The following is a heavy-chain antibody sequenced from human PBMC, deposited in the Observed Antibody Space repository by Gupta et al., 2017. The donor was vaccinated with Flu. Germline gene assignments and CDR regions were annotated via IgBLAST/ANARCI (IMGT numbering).Heavy chain of an antibody. V-gene: IGHV3-33*01. D-gene: IGHD6-19*01. CDR3: ARDLWLDRGIDY. CDR2: WYDGSNK. Sequence: WYDGSNKYYADSVKGRFTISRDNSKNTLYLQMNSLRAEDTAVYYCARDLWLDRGIDYWGQGTLVTVSS. J-gene: IGHJ4*02.